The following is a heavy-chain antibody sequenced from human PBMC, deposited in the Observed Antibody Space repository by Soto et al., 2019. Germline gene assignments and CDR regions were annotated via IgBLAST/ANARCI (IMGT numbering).Heavy chain of an antibody. Sequence: SETLSLTCTVSGGSISSSSYYWGWIRQPPGKGLEWIGSIYYSGSTYYNPSLKSRVTISVDTSKNQFSLKLSSVTAADTAVYYCARHRREAAATYTWFDPWGQGTLVTVSS. D-gene: IGHD6-13*01. CDR1: GGSISSSSYY. CDR3: ARHRREAAATYTWFDP. J-gene: IGHJ5*02. V-gene: IGHV4-39*01. CDR2: IYYSGST.